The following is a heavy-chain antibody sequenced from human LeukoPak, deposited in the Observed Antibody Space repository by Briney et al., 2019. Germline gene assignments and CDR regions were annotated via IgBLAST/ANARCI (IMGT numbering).Heavy chain of an antibody. D-gene: IGHD3-10*01. CDR2: ISGGGGST. CDR1: GFTFDTYA. V-gene: IGHV3-23*01. Sequence: GGSLRLSCSASGFTFDTYAMTWFRQAPGKGLEWVSAISGGGGSTYYADSVKGRFTISRDNSQNTMVLQVKSLKVEDTAVYYCAKGMSFGSGSSLEYWGQGTLVAVSS. CDR3: AKGMSFGSGSSLEY. J-gene: IGHJ4*02.